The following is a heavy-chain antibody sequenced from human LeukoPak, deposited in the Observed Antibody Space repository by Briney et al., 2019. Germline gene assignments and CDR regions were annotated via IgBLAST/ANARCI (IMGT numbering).Heavy chain of an antibody. D-gene: IGHD3-22*01. CDR3: AREGYYYDSSGYYQRGLTFDI. V-gene: IGHV3-23*01. J-gene: IGHJ3*02. CDR1: GFTFSSNG. Sequence: PGGSLRLSCAASGFTFSSNGMTWVRQAPGKGLEWVSTISDSGGGAYYADSVKGRFTISRDSSRNTLYLQMHSLRAEDTAVYYCAREGYYYDSSGYYQRGLTFDIWGQGTMVTVSS. CDR2: ISDSGGGA.